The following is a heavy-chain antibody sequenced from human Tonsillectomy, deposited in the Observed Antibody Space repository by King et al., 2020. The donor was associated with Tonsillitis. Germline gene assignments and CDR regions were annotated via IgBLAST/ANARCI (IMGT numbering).Heavy chain of an antibody. D-gene: IGHD6-19*01. J-gene: IGHJ4*02. CDR2: INPDSGGT. V-gene: IGHV1-2*02. CDR3: ARSGGIAVAGFDY. Sequence: VQLVESGAEVKKPGASVQVSCKASGYTFTGYYIQWVRQAPGQGLEWMGWINPDSGGTNYAQKFQGRVTMTGDTSITTAYMDLSRLTSDATAVYYCARSGGIAVAGFDYWGQGTLVTVSA. CDR1: GYTFTGYY.